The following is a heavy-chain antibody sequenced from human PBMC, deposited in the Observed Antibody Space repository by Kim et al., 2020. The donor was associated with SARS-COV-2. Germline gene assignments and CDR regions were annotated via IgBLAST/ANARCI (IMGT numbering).Heavy chain of an antibody. Sequence: SVKVSCKASGGTFSSYAISWVRQAPGQGLEWMGRIIPILGIANYAQKFQGRVTITADKSTSTAYMELSSLRSEDTAVYYCARVLFGSSWYNYYYYGMDVCGQGTTVTVSS. CDR1: GGTFSSYA. CDR2: IIPILGIA. V-gene: IGHV1-69*04. CDR3: ARVLFGSSWYNYYYYGMDV. J-gene: IGHJ6*02. D-gene: IGHD6-13*01.